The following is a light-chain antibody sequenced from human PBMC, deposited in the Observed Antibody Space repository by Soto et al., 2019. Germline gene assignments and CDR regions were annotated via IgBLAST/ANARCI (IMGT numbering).Light chain of an antibody. Sequence: DIQMNQSPSTLSASVGDRVPITGRASQSISSWLAWYQQKPGKAPKLLIYKASSLESGVPSRFSGSGSGAEFTLTISSLQPDEFATYYCQQYNSYSWTFGEGTKVDIK. CDR1: QSISSW. CDR3: QQYNSYSWT. CDR2: KAS. V-gene: IGKV1-5*03. J-gene: IGKJ1*01.